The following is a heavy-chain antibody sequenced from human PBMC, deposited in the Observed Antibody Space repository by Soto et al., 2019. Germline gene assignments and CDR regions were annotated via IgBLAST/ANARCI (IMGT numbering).Heavy chain of an antibody. CDR1: GGSISSGGYY. D-gene: IGHD6-13*01. CDR3: ARGGQQLAYNWFDP. J-gene: IGHJ5*02. Sequence: PSETLSLTCTVSGGSISSGGYYWSWIRQHPGKGLEWIGYIYYSGSTYYNPSLKSRVTISVDTSKNQFSLKLSSVTAAGTAVYYCARGGQQLAYNWFDPWGQGTLVTVSS. V-gene: IGHV4-31*03. CDR2: IYYSGST.